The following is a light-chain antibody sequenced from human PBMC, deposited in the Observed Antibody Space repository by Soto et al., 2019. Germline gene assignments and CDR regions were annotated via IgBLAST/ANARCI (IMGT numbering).Light chain of an antibody. CDR1: QSVSRRY. CDR3: QQYGSSPLS. CDR2: AAS. J-gene: IGKJ4*01. Sequence: PGERATRSCRASQSVSRRYLGWYQQKPGKAPRLLIYAASTRATGIPARLSGSGSGTDFTLSISSLETEDFAVYYCQQYGSSPLSFGGGTKVDIK. V-gene: IGKV3-20*01.